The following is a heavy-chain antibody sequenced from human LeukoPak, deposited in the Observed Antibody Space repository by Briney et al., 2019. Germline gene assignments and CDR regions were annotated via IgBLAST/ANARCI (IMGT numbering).Heavy chain of an antibody. V-gene: IGHV4-34*01. CDR2: INHSGST. J-gene: IGHJ4*02. CDR1: GGSFSGYY. Sequence: SETLSLTCAVYGGSFSGYYWSWIRQPPGKGLEWIGEINHSGSTNYNPSLKSRVTISVDTSKNQFSLKLSSVTAADTAVYYCARLAPATDRCGSRWSQGTLVTVSS. D-gene: IGHD2-21*01. CDR3: ARLAPATDRCGSR.